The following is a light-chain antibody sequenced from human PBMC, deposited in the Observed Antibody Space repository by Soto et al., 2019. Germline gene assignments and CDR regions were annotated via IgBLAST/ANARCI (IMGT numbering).Light chain of an antibody. Sequence: DIVMTQSPLSLPVTPGEPASISCRSSQSLLHTNGYNFLDWYLQKPGQSPQLLIYLSSNWASVVPDRFSGSGSGTDFTLRISRVEAEDVGLYYCMQALQAPPTFGGGTEVEIK. CDR3: MQALQAPPT. CDR2: LSS. J-gene: IGKJ4*01. CDR1: QSLLHTNGYNF. V-gene: IGKV2-28*01.